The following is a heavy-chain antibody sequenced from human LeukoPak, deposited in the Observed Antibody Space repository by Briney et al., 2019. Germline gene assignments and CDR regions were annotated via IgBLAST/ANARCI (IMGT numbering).Heavy chain of an antibody. Sequence: GGSLRLSCAASGFIFTNFAMSWVRQAPGKGLEWVSAIGGSGGSKFYADSVKGRFTISRDDSRNTLYLQMNSLRAEDTVVYYCAKRYQLLYFDYWGQGTLVTVSS. V-gene: IGHV3-23*01. CDR3: AKRYQLLYFDY. CDR1: GFIFTNFA. CDR2: IGGSGGSK. D-gene: IGHD2-2*01. J-gene: IGHJ4*02.